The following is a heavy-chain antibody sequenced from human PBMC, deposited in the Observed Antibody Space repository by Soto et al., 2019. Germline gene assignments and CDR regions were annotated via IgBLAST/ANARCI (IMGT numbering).Heavy chain of an antibody. V-gene: IGHV3-30*18. CDR1: GFTFSSYG. CDR2: ISYDGSNK. D-gene: IGHD6-13*01. Sequence: SLRLSCAACGFTFSSYGMHWFRQAPGNGLEWVAVISYDGSNKYYADSVKGRFTISRDNSKNTLYLQMNSLRAEDTAVYYCAKTHRIAAAGPNTFYYYYYGMDVWGQGTTVTVS. CDR3: AKTHRIAAAGPNTFYYYYYGMDV. J-gene: IGHJ6*02.